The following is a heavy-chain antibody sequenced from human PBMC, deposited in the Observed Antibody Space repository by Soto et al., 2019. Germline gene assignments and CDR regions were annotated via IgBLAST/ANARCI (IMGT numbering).Heavy chain of an antibody. CDR3: ARGLVGDYYYYMDV. D-gene: IGHD2-15*01. CDR1: GYTFTSYD. Sequence: GASVKVSCKASGYTFTSYDINWVRQATGQGLEWMGWMNPNSGNTGYAQKFQGRVTMTRNTSISTAYMELSSLRSEDTAVYYCARGLVGDYYYYMDVWGKGTTVTVSS. CDR2: MNPNSGNT. V-gene: IGHV1-8*01. J-gene: IGHJ6*03.